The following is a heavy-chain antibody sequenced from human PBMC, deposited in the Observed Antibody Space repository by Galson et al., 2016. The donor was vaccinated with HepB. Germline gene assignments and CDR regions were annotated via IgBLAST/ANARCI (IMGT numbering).Heavy chain of an antibody. CDR3: ATNRGGSSSDY. Sequence: SVKVSCKASGYPSTDYYMHWVRQAPGQGLEWMGWINPGSGGTKYAQNFQGRVTMTRDTSTSTGIMERSGLRSDDTAVYYCATNRGGSSSDYWGQRTPVTVSS. V-gene: IGHV1-2*02. D-gene: IGHD1-26*01. CDR1: GYPSTDYY. CDR2: INPGSGGT. J-gene: IGHJ4*02.